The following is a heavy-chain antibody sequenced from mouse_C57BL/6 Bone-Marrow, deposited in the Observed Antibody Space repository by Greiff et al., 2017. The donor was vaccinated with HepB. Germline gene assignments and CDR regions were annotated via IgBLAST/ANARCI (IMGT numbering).Heavy chain of an antibody. CDR3: AREGTTGDYYAMDY. J-gene: IGHJ4*01. Sequence: VQLQQSGPELVKPGASVKMSCKASGYTFTDYNMHWVKQSHGKSLEWIGYINPNNGGTSYNQKFKGKATLTVNKSSSTAYMELRSLTSEDSAVYYCAREGTTGDYYAMDYWGQGTSVTVSS. D-gene: IGHD1-1*01. CDR2: INPNNGGT. V-gene: IGHV1-22*01. CDR1: GYTFTDYN.